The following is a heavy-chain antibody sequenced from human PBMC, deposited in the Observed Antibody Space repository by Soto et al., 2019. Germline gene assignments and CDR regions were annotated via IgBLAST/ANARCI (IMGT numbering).Heavy chain of an antibody. CDR3: ARDSIRCPVTCGFDY. CDR1: GFTFSSYG. D-gene: IGHD4-17*01. V-gene: IGHV3-33*01. CDR2: IWYDGSNK. Sequence: GGSLRLSCAASGFTFSSYGMHWVRQAPGKGLEWVAVIWYDGSNKYYADSVKGRFTISRDNSKNTLYLQMNSLRAEDTAVYYCARDSIRCPVTCGFDYWGQGTLVTVSS. J-gene: IGHJ4*02.